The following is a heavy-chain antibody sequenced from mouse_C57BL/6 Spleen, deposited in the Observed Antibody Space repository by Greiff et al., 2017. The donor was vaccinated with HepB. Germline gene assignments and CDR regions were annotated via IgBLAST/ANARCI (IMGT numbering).Heavy chain of an antibody. V-gene: IGHV1-26*01. J-gene: IGHJ2*01. Sequence: EVQLQQSGPELVKPGASVKISCKASGYTFTDYYMNWVKQSHGKSLEWIGDINPNNGGTSYNQKFKGKATLTVDKSSSTAYMELRSLTSEDSAVYYCARWHYDSTYYFDYWGQGTTLTVSS. D-gene: IGHD1-1*01. CDR3: ARWHYDSTYYFDY. CDR2: INPNNGGT. CDR1: GYTFTDYY.